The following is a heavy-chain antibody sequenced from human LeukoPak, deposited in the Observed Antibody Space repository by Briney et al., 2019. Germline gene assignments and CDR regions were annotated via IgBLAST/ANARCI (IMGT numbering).Heavy chain of an antibody. Sequence: SETLSLTCTVSGGSISSYYWSWIRQPPGKGLEWIGYINYSGSTNYNPSLESRGTMSVDTSKNQFSLKLSSVTAADTAVFYCARETYYYGMDVWGQGTTATVSS. CDR3: ARETYYYGMDV. J-gene: IGHJ6*02. CDR2: INYSGST. V-gene: IGHV4-59*01. CDR1: GGSISSYY.